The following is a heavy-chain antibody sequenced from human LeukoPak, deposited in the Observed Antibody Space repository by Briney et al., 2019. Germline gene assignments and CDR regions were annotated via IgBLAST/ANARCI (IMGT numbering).Heavy chain of an antibody. CDR1: GGSISSSSYY. J-gene: IGHJ4*02. Sequence: SETLSLTCTVSGGSISSSSYYWGWIRQPPGKGLEWIGSIYYSGSTYYNPPLKSRVTISVDTSKNQFSLKLSSVTAADTAVYYCARLVVVPAAMVYYFDYWGQGNQVTVSS. CDR3: ARLVVVPAAMVYYFDY. D-gene: IGHD2-2*01. V-gene: IGHV4-39*01. CDR2: IYYSGST.